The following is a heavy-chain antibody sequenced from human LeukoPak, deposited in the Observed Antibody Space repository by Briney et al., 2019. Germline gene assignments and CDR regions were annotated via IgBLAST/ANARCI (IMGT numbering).Heavy chain of an antibody. CDR2: IYYSGST. D-gene: IGHD3-10*01. CDR3: ARGPPYYYFDY. CDR1: GGSISSYH. J-gene: IGHJ4*02. Sequence: PSETLSLTCTVSGGSISSYHWSWIWQPPGKGLEWIGYIYYSGSTNYNPSLKSRVTISVDTSKNQFSLKLSSVTAADTAVYYCARGPPYYYFDYWGQGTLVTVSS. V-gene: IGHV4-59*01.